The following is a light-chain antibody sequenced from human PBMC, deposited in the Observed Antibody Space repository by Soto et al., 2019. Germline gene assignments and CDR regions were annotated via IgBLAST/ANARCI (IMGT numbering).Light chain of an antibody. J-gene: IGKJ5*01. Sequence: EIVLTQSPASLSLSPGERATLSCRASQSVNSNLAWYQHKPGQAPRLLIYDASNRATGIQARFSGSGSGTDFTLTVSSLEPEDFAVYSCQHGSDWPPFTFGQGTRLE. CDR2: DAS. CDR1: QSVNSN. CDR3: QHGSDWPPFT. V-gene: IGKV3-11*01.